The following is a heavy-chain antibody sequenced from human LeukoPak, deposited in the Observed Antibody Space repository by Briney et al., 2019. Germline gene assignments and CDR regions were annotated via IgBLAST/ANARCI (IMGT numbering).Heavy chain of an antibody. J-gene: IGHJ4*02. Sequence: GGSLRLFCAASGFTFSSYAMSWVRQAPGKGLEWVSAISGSGGSTYYADSVKGRFTISRDNSKNTLYLQMNSLRAEDTAVYYCATPLVAAYRTSSDYWGQGTLVTVSS. CDR1: GFTFSSYA. CDR3: ATPLVAAYRTSSDY. V-gene: IGHV3-23*01. CDR2: ISGSGGST. D-gene: IGHD2-15*01.